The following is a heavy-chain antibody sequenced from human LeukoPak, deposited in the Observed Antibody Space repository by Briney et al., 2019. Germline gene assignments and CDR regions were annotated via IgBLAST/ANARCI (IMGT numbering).Heavy chain of an antibody. J-gene: IGHJ4*02. D-gene: IGHD6-6*01. CDR3: AKEKYSSSSELFFYIFDY. CDR2: ISGSGGST. CDR1: GFTFSSYS. Sequence: GGSLRLSCAASGFTFSSYSMNWVRQAPGKGLEWVSGISGSGGSTNYADSVKGRFTISRDNSKNTLYLQMNSLRAEDTAVYYCAKEKYSSSSELFFYIFDYWGQGTLVTVSS. V-gene: IGHV3-23*01.